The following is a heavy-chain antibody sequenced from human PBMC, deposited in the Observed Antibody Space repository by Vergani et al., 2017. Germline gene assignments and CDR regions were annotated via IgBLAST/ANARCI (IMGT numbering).Heavy chain of an antibody. CDR3: ARHVVPAALSEIDY. V-gene: IGHV4-59*01. CDR2: IYYSGST. D-gene: IGHD2-2*01. CDR1: GGSISSYY. J-gene: IGHJ4*02. Sequence: QVQLQESGPGLVKPSETLSLTCTVSGGSISSYYWSWIRQPPRKGLEWIGYIYYSGSTNYNPSLKSRVTISVDTSKNQFSLKLSSVTAADTAVYYFARHVVPAALSEIDYWGQGTLVTVSS.